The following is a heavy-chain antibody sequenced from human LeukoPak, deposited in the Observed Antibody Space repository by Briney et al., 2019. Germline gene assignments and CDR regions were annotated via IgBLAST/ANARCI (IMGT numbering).Heavy chain of an antibody. CDR3: ARGTDDYIVATTSFEY. CDR2: INPNSGGT. V-gene: IGHV1-2*02. J-gene: IGHJ4*02. CDR1: GYTFTGYY. D-gene: IGHD5-12*01. Sequence: GASVKVSCKASGYTFTGYYMHWVRPAPGQGLEWMGWINPNSGGTNYAQKFQGRVTMTRDTSISTAYMELSRLRSDDTAVYYCARGTDDYIVATTSFEYWGQGTLVTVSS.